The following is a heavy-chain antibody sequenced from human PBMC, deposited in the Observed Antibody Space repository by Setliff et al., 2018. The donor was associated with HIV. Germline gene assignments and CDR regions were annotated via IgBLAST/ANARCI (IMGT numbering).Heavy chain of an antibody. J-gene: IGHJ3*02. D-gene: IGHD6-19*01. CDR3: ASQIAVGI. CDR1: GFTFSSYW. Sequence: PEGSLRLSCAASGFTFSSYWMHWVRQAPGKGLVWVSHINSDGSTTNYADSVKGRFTISRDNAKNTLYLEMNSLTAEDTAVYYCASQIAVGIWGQGTMVTVSS. V-gene: IGHV3-74*01. CDR2: INSDGSTT.